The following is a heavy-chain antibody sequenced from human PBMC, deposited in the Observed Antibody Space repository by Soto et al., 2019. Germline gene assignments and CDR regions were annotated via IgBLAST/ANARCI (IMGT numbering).Heavy chain of an antibody. J-gene: IGHJ4*02. D-gene: IGHD1-26*01. Sequence: QVQLVESGGGVVQPGRSLSLSCAASGFTFSDYPMHWVRQAPGKGLEWVAVISYDGRVKYYVDSVKGRFTLSRDDSTNPMYLQMDRLRVDDTAVYYCARDFIVGAPDYFDYWGQGTLVTVSS. CDR3: ARDFIVGAPDYFDY. CDR2: ISYDGRVK. V-gene: IGHV3-30*04. CDR1: GFTFSDYP.